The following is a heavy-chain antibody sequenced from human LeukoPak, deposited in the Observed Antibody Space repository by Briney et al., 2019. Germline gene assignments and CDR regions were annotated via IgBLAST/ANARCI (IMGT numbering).Heavy chain of an antibody. D-gene: IGHD3-22*01. CDR1: GYTFTSYD. V-gene: IGHV1-8*02. CDR2: MNPNSGNT. J-gene: IGHJ4*02. Sequence: ASVKVSCKASGYTFTSYDINWVRQATGQGLEWMGWMNPNSGNTGYAQKFQGRVTMTRDTSISTAYMELSRLRSDDTAVYYCARELVRYYYDSTGFDYWGQGTLVTVSS. CDR3: ARELVRYYYDSTGFDY.